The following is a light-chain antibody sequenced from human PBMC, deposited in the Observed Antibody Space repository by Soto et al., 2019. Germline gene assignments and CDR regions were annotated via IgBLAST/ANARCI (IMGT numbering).Light chain of an antibody. CDR2: GAS. V-gene: IGKV3-15*01. Sequence: EIVMTQSPATLSVSPGDTATLSCRASQSVLNNLAWYQQKAGQAPRLLIYGASTRFSGIPARISGSGSGTEFSLTSSSLQSEDFAVYFCQQYNYWPGTFGQGTKLEIK. J-gene: IGKJ2*01. CDR3: QQYNYWPGT. CDR1: QSVLNN.